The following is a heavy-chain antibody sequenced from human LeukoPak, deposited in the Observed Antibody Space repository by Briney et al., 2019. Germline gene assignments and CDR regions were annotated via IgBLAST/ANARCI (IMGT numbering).Heavy chain of an antibody. J-gene: IGHJ5*02. CDR2: MFCTGSG. V-gene: IGHV4-59*01. Sequence: SETLSLTCSVSGGSMSNYYWNWIRQPPGKGLEWIGYMFCTGSGKYNPSLKSRVTISVDTSKRQISLKLTSVTAADTAVYYCATNLPGYSYGYWVAWGQGTLVTVSS. CDR3: ATNLPGYSYGYWVA. D-gene: IGHD5-18*01. CDR1: GGSMSNYY.